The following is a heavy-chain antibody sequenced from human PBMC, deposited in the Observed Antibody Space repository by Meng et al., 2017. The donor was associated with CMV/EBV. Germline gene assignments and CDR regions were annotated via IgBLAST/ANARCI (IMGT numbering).Heavy chain of an antibody. Sequence: GGSLRLSCAASGFTFSSYAMHWVRQAPGKGLEWVAVISYDGSNKYYADSVKGRFTISRDNSKNTLYLQMNSLRAEDTAVYYCARDRGYDFWSGSTDYWGRGTLVTVSS. V-gene: IGHV3-30-3*01. CDR2: ISYDGSNK. CDR3: ARDRGYDFWSGSTDY. CDR1: GFTFSSYA. J-gene: IGHJ4*02. D-gene: IGHD3-3*01.